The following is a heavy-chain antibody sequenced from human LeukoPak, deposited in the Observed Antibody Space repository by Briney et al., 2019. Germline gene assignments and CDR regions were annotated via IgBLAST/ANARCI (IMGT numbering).Heavy chain of an antibody. Sequence: PSETLSLTCTVDGSISSYYWSWIRQAPGKGLEWIGHSYFIGSPNYNPSLKSRVTISVDTPKNQFSLKLSSVTAADTAVYYCAGVSSTVGWRSFDYWGQGILVTVSS. CDR1: GSISSYY. CDR3: AGVSSTVGWRSFDY. J-gene: IGHJ4*02. D-gene: IGHD4-23*01. V-gene: IGHV4-59*08. CDR2: SYFIGSP.